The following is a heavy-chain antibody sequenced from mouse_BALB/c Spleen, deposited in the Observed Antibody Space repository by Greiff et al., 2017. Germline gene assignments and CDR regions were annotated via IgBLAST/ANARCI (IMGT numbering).Heavy chain of an antibody. J-gene: IGHJ3*01. D-gene: IGHD2-3*01. CDR1: GYTFTDYE. CDR2: IDPETGGT. CDR3: TRDGYYPWFAY. V-gene: IGHV1-15*01. Sequence: QVQLQQSGAELVRPGASVTLSCKASGYTFTDYEMHWVKQTPVHGLEWIGAIDPETGGTAYNQKFKGKATLTADKSSSTAYMELRSLTSEDSAVYYCTRDGYYPWFAYWGQGTLVTVSA.